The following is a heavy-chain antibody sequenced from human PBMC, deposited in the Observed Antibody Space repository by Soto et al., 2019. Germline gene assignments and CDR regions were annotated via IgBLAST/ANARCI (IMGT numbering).Heavy chain of an antibody. Sequence: SETLSLTCTVSGGSISRYYWSWIRQPPGKGLEWIGYIYYSGSTNYNPSLKSRVTISVDTSKNQFSLKLSSVTAADTAVYYCARNDYYCLNVWGKGTPVTVSS. CDR2: IYYSGST. V-gene: IGHV4-59*12. CDR3: ARNDYYCLNV. CDR1: GGSISRYY. J-gene: IGHJ6*03.